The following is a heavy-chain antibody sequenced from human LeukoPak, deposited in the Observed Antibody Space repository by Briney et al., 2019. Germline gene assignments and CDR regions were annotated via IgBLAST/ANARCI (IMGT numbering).Heavy chain of an antibody. CDR1: GGTFSSYA. CDR3: ARVEPYDFWSGYYNIDY. V-gene: IGHV1-69*13. CDR2: IIPIFGTA. Sequence: GASVKVSCKASGGTFSSYAISWVRQAPGQGLEWMGGIIPIFGTANYAQKFQGRVTITADESTSTAYMELSSLRSEDTAVYSCARVEPYDFWSGYYNIDYWGQGTLVTVSS. D-gene: IGHD3-3*01. J-gene: IGHJ4*02.